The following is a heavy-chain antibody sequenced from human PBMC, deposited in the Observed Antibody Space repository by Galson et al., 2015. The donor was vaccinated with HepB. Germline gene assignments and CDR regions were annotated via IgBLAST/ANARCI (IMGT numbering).Heavy chain of an antibody. J-gene: IGHJ3*02. V-gene: IGHV3-64D*06. CDR3: VKDGDYYDSSGQDAFDI. CDR2: ISSNGGST. Sequence: SLRLSCAASGFTFSNYAMHWVRQAPGNRLEYVSAISSNGGSTYYADSVKGRFTISRDNSKNTLYLQMSSLRAEDTAVYYCVKDGDYYDSSGQDAFDIWGQGTMVTVSS. D-gene: IGHD3-22*01. CDR1: GFTFSNYA.